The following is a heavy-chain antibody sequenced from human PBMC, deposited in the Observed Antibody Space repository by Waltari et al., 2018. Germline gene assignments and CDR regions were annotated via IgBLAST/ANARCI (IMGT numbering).Heavy chain of an antibody. CDR1: GYPFTDYY. CDR2: VDPADSET. J-gene: IGHJ5*02. Sequence: EVQLVQSGAEVKKPGATVKIACKATGYPFTDYYIHWVQQAPGKGLEWMGRVDPADSETIDAEKFQGRVTITADTSTDTAYMELSSLRSEDTAVYYCATVLTTVPTYWFDPWGQGTLVTVSS. CDR3: ATVLTTVPTYWFDP. V-gene: IGHV1-69-2*01. D-gene: IGHD4-4*01.